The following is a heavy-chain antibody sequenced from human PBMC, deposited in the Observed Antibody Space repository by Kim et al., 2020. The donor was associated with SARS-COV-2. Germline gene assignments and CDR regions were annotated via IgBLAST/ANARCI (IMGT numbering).Heavy chain of an antibody. Sequence: SNPSLKSRVTISVDTSKNQFSLKLSAVTAADTAVYYCARGPYYYYYGMDVWGQGTTVTVSS. J-gene: IGHJ6*02. CDR3: ARGPYYYYYGMDV. V-gene: IGHV4-34*01.